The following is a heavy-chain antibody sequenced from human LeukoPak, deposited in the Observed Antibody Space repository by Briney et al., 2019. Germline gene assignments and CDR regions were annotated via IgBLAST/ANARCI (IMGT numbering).Heavy chain of an antibody. CDR3: ARPRVGASDAFDI. CDR2: IYPGDSDT. J-gene: IGHJ3*02. Sequence: GESLKISCKGSGYSFTSYWIGWVRQMPGKGLEWMGIIYPGDSDTRYSPSFQGQVTVSADKSVSTAYLQWSSLKASDTAMYYCARPRVGASDAFDIWGQGTMVTVSS. D-gene: IGHD1-26*01. V-gene: IGHV5-51*01. CDR1: GYSFTSYW.